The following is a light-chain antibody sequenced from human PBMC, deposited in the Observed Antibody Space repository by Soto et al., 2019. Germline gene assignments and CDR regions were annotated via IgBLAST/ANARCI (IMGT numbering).Light chain of an antibody. CDR1: SSNIGNNY. V-gene: IGLV1-51*01. J-gene: IGLJ2*01. Sequence: QSALTQPPSVSASPGPKVTVSCSGSSSNIGNNYVSWYQQLPGTAPKLLIYDNNKRPSGIPDRFSGSKSGTSATLGITGLQTGDGAGDYCGTWDSSLVAVVVGGSTKLTVL. CDR2: DNN. CDR3: GTWDSSLVAVV.